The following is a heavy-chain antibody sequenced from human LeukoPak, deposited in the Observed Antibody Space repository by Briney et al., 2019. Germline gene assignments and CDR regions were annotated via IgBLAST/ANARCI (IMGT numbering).Heavy chain of an antibody. D-gene: IGHD1-14*01. CDR1: GGSISSSSYY. CDR3: ARGEPSDY. CDR2: IYYSGST. J-gene: IGHJ4*02. Sequence: SETLSLTCTVSGGSISSSSYYWGWLRQPPGKGLEWIGYIYYSGSTNYNPSLKSRVTISVDTSKNQFSLKLSSATAADTAVYYCARGEPSDYWGQGTLVTVSS. V-gene: IGHV4-61*05.